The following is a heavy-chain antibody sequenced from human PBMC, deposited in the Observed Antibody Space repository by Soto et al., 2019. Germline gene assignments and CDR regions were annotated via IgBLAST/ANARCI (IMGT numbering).Heavy chain of an antibody. Sequence: QVQLQQWGAGLLKPSETLSLTCAVYGGSFSGYYWSWIRQPPGKGLEWIGEINHSGSTNYNPSLKSLVTISVDPSKNQVSLKLSSVTAADTAVYYCARGLRHSSSWPFYYYYMDVWGKGTTVTVSS. D-gene: IGHD6-13*01. J-gene: IGHJ6*03. CDR1: GGSFSGYY. CDR3: ARGLRHSSSWPFYYYYMDV. CDR2: INHSGST. V-gene: IGHV4-34*01.